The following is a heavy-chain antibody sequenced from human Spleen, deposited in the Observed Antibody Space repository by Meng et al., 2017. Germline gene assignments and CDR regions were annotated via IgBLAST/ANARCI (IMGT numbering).Heavy chain of an antibody. Sequence: ASVKVSCKASGDTFTTCAVHWVRQAPGQRLEWMGWINGDNTNTKYSQNFQGRVSVTRGTSASTTYVEVSSLRSEDAAVHFCARDPRRDGYHYYYYGIDVWGQGTTVTVSS. J-gene: IGHJ6*02. D-gene: IGHD5-24*01. CDR2: INGDNTNT. CDR1: GDTFTTCA. V-gene: IGHV1-3*01. CDR3: ARDPRRDGYHYYYYGIDV.